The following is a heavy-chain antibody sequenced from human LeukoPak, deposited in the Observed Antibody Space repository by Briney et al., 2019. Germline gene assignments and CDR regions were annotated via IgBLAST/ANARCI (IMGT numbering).Heavy chain of an antibody. J-gene: IGHJ4*02. V-gene: IGHV3-74*03. Sequence: PGGSLRLSCAASGFTLSTYWMHWVRQAPGKGLVWVSRIKSDGSSTADADSEKGRFTTTRDNAKHTLYLQMNSLRAEDTAVYYCARDWYSSGSPNDYWGQGTLVTVSS. CDR2: IKSDGSST. D-gene: IGHD6-19*01. CDR3: ARDWYSSGSPNDY. CDR1: GFTLSTYW.